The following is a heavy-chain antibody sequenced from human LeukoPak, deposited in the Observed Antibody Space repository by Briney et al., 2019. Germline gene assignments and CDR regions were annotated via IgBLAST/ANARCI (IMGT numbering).Heavy chain of an antibody. Sequence: GGSLRLSCAASGFTVSTNYMTWVRQAPGKGLEWVSVIYSDGSTYYADSVKGRFTISRDNAKNSLYLQMNSLRAEDTAVYYCARDDGAIHAFDIWGQGTMVTVSS. V-gene: IGHV3-53*01. CDR3: ARDDGAIHAFDI. D-gene: IGHD4/OR15-4a*01. J-gene: IGHJ3*02. CDR1: GFTVSTNY. CDR2: IYSDGST.